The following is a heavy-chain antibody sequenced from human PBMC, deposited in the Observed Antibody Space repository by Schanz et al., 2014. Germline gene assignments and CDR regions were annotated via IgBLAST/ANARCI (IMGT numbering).Heavy chain of an antibody. Sequence: EVQLLESGGGLVQPGGSLRLSCLASGFAFSSYGMNWLRQAPGKGLEWVSYVSRSTPDIYYADSVKGRFTISRDNSKNTVYIQMNSLRAEDTAVYYCARGGPAYYFDDWGQGTLVTVSS. J-gene: IGHJ4*02. CDR3: ARGGPAYYFDD. V-gene: IGHV3-48*01. CDR2: VSRSTPDI. CDR1: GFAFSSYG.